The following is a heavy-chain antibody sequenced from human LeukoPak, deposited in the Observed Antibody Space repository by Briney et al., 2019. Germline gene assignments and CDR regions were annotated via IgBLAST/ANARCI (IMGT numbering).Heavy chain of an antibody. CDR1: GYTFTGYY. CDR3: ARGTFLSGDYLDSEYFQH. Sequence: ASVKVSCKGSGYTFTGYYMHWVRQAPGQGLEWMGWINPNSGGTNYAQKFQGRVTMTRDTSISTAYMELSRLRSDDTAVYYCARGTFLSGDYLDSEYFQHWGQGTLVTVSS. V-gene: IGHV1-2*02. D-gene: IGHD4-17*01. J-gene: IGHJ1*01. CDR2: INPNSGGT.